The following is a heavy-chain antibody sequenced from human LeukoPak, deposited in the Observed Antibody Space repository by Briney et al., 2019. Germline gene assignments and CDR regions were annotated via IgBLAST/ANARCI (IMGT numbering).Heavy chain of an antibody. CDR2: MYYSGST. J-gene: IGHJ4*02. Sequence: PSETLSLTCTVSGGSIGSSSYYWGWIRQPPGKGLEWIGSMYYSGSTYYSPSLKSRVTISGDTSKSHFSLKLGSVTAADTAVYYCARYYYDSSGYYYLDYWGQGTLVTVSS. CDR3: ARYYYDSSGYYYLDY. V-gene: IGHV4-39*01. D-gene: IGHD3-22*01. CDR1: GGSIGSSSYY.